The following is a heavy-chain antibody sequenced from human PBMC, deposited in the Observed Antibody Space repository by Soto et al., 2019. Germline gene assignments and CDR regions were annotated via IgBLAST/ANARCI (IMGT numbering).Heavy chain of an antibody. CDR3: TIDSSAP. J-gene: IGHJ5*02. D-gene: IGHD3-22*01. V-gene: IGHV1-46*01. Sequence: QVQLVQSGAEGKKPGASGKVSGKASGYTFTGSYMHWVRQAPGQGLEWMGIINPSGGSTSYAQKFQGRVTMTRDTSTSTVYMELSSLRSEDTAVYYCTIDSSAPWGQGTLVTVSS. CDR1: GYTFTGSY. CDR2: INPSGGST.